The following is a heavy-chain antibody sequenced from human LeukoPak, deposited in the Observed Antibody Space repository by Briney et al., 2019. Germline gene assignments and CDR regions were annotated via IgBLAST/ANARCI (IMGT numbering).Heavy chain of an antibody. V-gene: IGHV1-69*04. D-gene: IGHD6-13*01. CDR2: IIPILGIA. CDR3: ARSEVAAAGTGTPDY. Sequence: ASVKVSCKASGGTFSSYAISWVRQAPGQGLEWMGRIIPILGIANYAQKFQGRVTITADKSTSTAYMELSSLRSEDTAVYYRARSEVAAAGTGTPDYWGQGTLVTVSS. J-gene: IGHJ4*02. CDR1: GGTFSSYA.